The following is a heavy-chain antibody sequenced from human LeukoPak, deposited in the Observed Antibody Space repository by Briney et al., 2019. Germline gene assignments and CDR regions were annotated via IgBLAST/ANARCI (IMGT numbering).Heavy chain of an antibody. V-gene: IGHV4-38-2*02. J-gene: IGHJ6*03. D-gene: IGHD6-13*01. CDR2: IHHSGIT. CDR3: ARSPNIAAAGTGYMDV. CDR1: GYSISSGFY. Sequence: PSETLSLTCTVSGYSISSGFYWGWIRQPPGKGLEWIGTIHHSGITYYNPSLKSRVTISVDTSKNQFSLKVSSVTAADTAVYHCARSPNIAAAGTGYMDVWGTGTTVTVSS.